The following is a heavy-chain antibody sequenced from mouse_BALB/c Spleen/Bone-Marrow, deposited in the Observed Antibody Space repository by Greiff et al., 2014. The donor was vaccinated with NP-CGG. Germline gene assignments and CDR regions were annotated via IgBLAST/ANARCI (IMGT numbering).Heavy chain of an antibody. V-gene: IGHV1-9*01. J-gene: IGHJ3*01. CDR3: ARWYYGSSSFAY. Sequence: VQVVESGAELMKPGASVKISCKATGYTFSTYWIEWVKQRPGHGLEWIGEILPGSGSTNYNEKFKGKATFTADTSSNTVYMQLSSLTSEDSAVYYCARWYYGSSSFAYWGQGTLVTVSA. CDR2: ILPGSGST. D-gene: IGHD1-1*01. CDR1: GYTFSTYW.